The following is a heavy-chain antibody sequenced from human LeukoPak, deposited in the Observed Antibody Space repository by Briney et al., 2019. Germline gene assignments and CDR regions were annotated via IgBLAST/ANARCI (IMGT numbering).Heavy chain of an antibody. V-gene: IGHV3-30*18. CDR2: ISYDGSNK. J-gene: IGHJ5*02. CDR1: GFTFSSYG. D-gene: IGHD6-13*01. Sequence: GGSLRLSCAASGFTFSSYGMHWVRRAPGKGLEWVAVISYDGSNKYYADSVKGRFTISRDNSKNTLYLQMNSLRAEDTAVYYCAKDRDSSSWTPAGFDPWGQGTLVTVSS. CDR3: AKDRDSSSWTPAGFDP.